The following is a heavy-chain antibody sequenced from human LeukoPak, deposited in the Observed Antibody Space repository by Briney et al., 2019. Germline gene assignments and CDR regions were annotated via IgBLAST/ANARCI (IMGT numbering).Heavy chain of an antibody. D-gene: IGHD4-11*01. V-gene: IGHV4-39*01. CDR2: IFKSGST. CDR1: GVSMTRSSYY. CDR3: ARPTYAYSDYAMPFDY. Sequence: SETLSLTCTVSGVSMTRSSYYWGWIRQPPGQGLEWIGSIFKSGSTYYNPSLKSRVTISVDPSKNQFSLRLSSVTAADTAVYYCARPTYAYSDYAMPFDYWGRGTLVTV. J-gene: IGHJ4*02.